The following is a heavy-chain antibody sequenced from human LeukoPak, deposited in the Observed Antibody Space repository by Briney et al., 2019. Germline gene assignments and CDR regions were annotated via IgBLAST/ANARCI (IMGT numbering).Heavy chain of an antibody. CDR1: GYTFTTYY. D-gene: IGHD3-10*01. CDR2: INPSGGST. J-gene: IGHJ4*02. Sequence: ASVKVSCKASGYTFTTYYMHWVRQAPGQGLINPSGGSTSYAQKFQGRVTMTRNTSISTAYMELSSLRSEDTAVYYCARSLSLVRGVIHYFDNWGQGTLVTVSS. CDR3: ARSLSLVRGVIHYFDN. V-gene: IGHV1-46*01.